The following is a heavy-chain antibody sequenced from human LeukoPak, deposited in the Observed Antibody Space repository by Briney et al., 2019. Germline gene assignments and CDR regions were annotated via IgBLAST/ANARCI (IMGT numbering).Heavy chain of an antibody. CDR1: GFTFSSYS. V-gene: IGHV3-21*01. D-gene: IGHD5-18*01. CDR3: ARGLTYSYGSFYFDY. Sequence: GGSLRLSCAASGFTFSSYSMNWVRQAPGKGLEWVSSISSSSSYIYYADSVKGRFTISRDNSKNTLYLQMNSLRAEDTAVYYCARGLTYSYGSFYFDYWGQGTLVTVSS. CDR2: ISSSSSYI. J-gene: IGHJ4*02.